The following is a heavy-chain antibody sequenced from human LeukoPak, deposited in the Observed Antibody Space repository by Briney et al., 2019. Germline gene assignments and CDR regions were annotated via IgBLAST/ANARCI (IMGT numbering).Heavy chain of an antibody. Sequence: GGSLRLSCAASGFTFDDYGMSWVRQPPGKGLEWVSGINWNGGSTGYADSVEGRFTISRDNAKNSQYLQMNSLRVEDTALYYCARAQTYGDSRLLLDYWGQGTLVTVSS. CDR1: GFTFDDYG. CDR2: INWNGGST. V-gene: IGHV3-20*04. J-gene: IGHJ4*02. CDR3: ARAQTYGDSRLLLDY. D-gene: IGHD2-21*02.